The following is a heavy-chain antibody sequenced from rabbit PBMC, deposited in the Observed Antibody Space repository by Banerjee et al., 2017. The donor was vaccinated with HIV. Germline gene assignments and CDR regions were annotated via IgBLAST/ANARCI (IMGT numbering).Heavy chain of an antibody. CDR1: GFDFSSNA. D-gene: IGHD8-1*01. CDR3: ARDAGGGNTFYFGL. Sequence: LEESGGGLVKPEGSLTLTCKASGFDFSSNAICWVRQAPGKGLEWIGTIYAGSSGSAYYASWVNGRFTISKTSSTTVTLQMTSLTAADTATYFCARDAGGGNTFYFGLWGPGTLVTV. CDR2: IYAGSSGSA. V-gene: IGHV1S45*01. J-gene: IGHJ4*01.